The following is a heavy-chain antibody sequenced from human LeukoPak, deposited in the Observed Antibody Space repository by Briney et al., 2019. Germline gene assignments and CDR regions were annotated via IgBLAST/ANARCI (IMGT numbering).Heavy chain of an antibody. Sequence: PSETLSLTCTVSGGSISSYYWSWIRQPPGKGLEWIGYIYYSGSTNYNPSLKSRVTISVDTSKNQFSLKLSSATAADTAVYYCARGVSKMTTVGYYYYGMDVWGQGTTVTVSS. CDR1: GGSISSYY. CDR2: IYYSGST. D-gene: IGHD4-4*01. J-gene: IGHJ6*02. V-gene: IGHV4-59*08. CDR3: ARGVSKMTTVGYYYYGMDV.